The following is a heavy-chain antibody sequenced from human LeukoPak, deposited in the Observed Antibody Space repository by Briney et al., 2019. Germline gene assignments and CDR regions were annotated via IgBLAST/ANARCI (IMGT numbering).Heavy chain of an antibody. D-gene: IGHD4-23*01. CDR3: ARRAGGYSHPYDY. V-gene: IGHV3-53*01. Sequence: GGSLRLSCAVSGFTVSGNYMSWVRQAPGKGLEWVSLVYSGGTTYYADSVKGRFTISRDNSKNTLYLQMNSLRAEDTAVYYCARRAGGYSHPYDYWGQGILVTVSS. J-gene: IGHJ4*02. CDR2: VYSGGTT. CDR1: GFTVSGNY.